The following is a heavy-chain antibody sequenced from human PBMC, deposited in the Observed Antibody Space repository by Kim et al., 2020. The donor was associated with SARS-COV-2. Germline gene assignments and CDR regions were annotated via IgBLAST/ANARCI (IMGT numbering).Heavy chain of an antibody. CDR2: ISYDGSNK. CDR3: AKDRNFMVITRAFCI. CDR1: GFTFSSYG. J-gene: IGHJ3*02. Sequence: GGSLRLSCAASGFTFSSYGMHWVRQAPGKGLEWVAVISYDGSNKYYADSVKGRFTISRDNSKNTLYLQMNSLRAEDTAVYYCAKDRNFMVITRAFCIWG. D-gene: IGHD2-21*01. V-gene: IGHV3-30*18.